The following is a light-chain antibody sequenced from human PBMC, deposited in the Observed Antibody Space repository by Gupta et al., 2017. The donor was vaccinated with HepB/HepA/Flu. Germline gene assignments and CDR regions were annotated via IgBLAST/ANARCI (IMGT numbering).Light chain of an antibody. V-gene: IGKV1-5*03. Sequence: DIQMTQSPSILSASVGDRVTITFRARQYINSLLAGYQQKPGKAPKLVIYQASSVESGVPSRFSGSGAVTEISLTLSGVQTDEFATYYCEQNSTDTRSFGQGTKLEIK. CDR1: QYINSL. CDR3: EQNSTDTRS. CDR2: QAS. J-gene: IGKJ2*04.